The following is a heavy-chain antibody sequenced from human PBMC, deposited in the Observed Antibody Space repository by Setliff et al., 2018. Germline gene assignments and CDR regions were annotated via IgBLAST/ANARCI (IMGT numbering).Heavy chain of an antibody. J-gene: IGHJ4*02. CDR1: GFTFSRYW. CDR2: IKEDGSEK. V-gene: IGHV3-7*01. D-gene: IGHD3-16*01. CDR3: ARDGGEY. Sequence: GSLRLSCVASGFTFSRYWMSWVRQAPGKGLEWVANIKEDGSEKYYGESVKGRFTMSRDNARNSLYLQMNSLRAEDTAVYYCARDGGEYWGQGTLVTVSS.